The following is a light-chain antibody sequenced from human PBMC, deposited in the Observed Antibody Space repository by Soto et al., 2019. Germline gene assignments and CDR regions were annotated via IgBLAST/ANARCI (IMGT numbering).Light chain of an antibody. J-gene: IGKJ1*01. CDR1: QSVTRN. CDR2: DAS. CDR3: QQRSSWPRT. Sequence: DIVLTQSPATLCLSPGERATLSCRASQSVTRNLAWYQQKPGQAPRLLIYDASNRATGIPVRFSGSGSGTDFTLTISSLEPDDFAVYYCQQRSSWPRTFGQGTKVEVK. V-gene: IGKV3-11*01.